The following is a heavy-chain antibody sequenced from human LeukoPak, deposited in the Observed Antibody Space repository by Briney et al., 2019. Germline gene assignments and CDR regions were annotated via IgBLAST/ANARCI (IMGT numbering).Heavy chain of an antibody. CDR3: ARGYGWFDP. Sequence: GGSLRLSCVVSGFTFSTYWMSWVRQAPGKGLECVATIKQDGSVKNYGDSVQGRFTISRDNAKNSLYLQMHSLRVEDRAVYYCARGYGWFDPWGQGILVSVSS. J-gene: IGHJ5*02. V-gene: IGHV3-7*03. CDR2: IKQDGSVK. D-gene: IGHD3-10*01. CDR1: GFTFSTYW.